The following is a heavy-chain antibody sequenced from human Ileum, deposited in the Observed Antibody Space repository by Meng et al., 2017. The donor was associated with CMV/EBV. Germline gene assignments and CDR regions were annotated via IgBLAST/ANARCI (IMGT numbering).Heavy chain of an antibody. CDR3: TRDYWGIPDY. D-gene: IGHD7-27*01. V-gene: IGHV3-74*01. Sequence: VQLGEAGGGVVEPGESLRLSCAASGFTFSNYWMQWVRQVPGKGLVWVSRMKSDGTGITYVDSVKGRFTISRDNAKNTLYLQMTNLRVDDTAVYYCTRDYWGIPDYWGQGTLVTVSS. J-gene: IGHJ4*02. CDR2: MKSDGTGI. CDR1: GFTFSNYW.